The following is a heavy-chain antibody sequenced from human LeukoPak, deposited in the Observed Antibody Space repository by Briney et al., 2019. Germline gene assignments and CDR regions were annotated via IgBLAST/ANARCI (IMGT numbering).Heavy chain of an antibody. CDR3: ARVMRGFSGSYLVDH. CDR1: GYTFTSYD. Sequence: ASVKVSCKASGYTFTSYDINWVRQATGQGLEWMGWMNPNSGNTGYAQKFQGRVTITRNTSISTAYMELSSLRSEDTAVYYCARVMRGFSGSYLVDHWGQGTLVTVSS. D-gene: IGHD1-26*01. J-gene: IGHJ4*02. V-gene: IGHV1-8*03. CDR2: MNPNSGNT.